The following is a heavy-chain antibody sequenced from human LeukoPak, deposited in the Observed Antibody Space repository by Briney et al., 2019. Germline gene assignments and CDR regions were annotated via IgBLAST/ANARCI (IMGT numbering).Heavy chain of an antibody. J-gene: IGHJ4*02. D-gene: IGHD3-16*02. V-gene: IGHV4-39*01. CDR2: IYYSGST. CDR3: VRLGYPFDY. Sequence: SETLSLTCTVSGDSISSSSYYWRWIRQPPGKGLEWIGTIYYSGSTYYNPSLKSRVTISVDVSKNQFSLKLTSVTAADTAVYYCVRLGYPFDYWGQGTLVTVSS. CDR1: GDSISSSSYY.